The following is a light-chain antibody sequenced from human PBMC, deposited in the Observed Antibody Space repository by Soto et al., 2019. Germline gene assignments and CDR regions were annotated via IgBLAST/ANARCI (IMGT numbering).Light chain of an antibody. CDR3: QFGVT. J-gene: IGKJ5*01. V-gene: IGKV1-5*01. CDR2: DAS. Sequence: DIQMTQSPSTLSASVGDRVTITCRASQSISSWLAWYQQKPGKAPKLLIYDASSLESGVPSRFSGSGSGTEFTLTISSLQPDDFATYYCQFGVTFGQGTRLEIK. CDR1: QSISSW.